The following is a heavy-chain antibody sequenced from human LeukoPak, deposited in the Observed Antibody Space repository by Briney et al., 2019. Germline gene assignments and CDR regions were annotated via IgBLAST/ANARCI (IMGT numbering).Heavy chain of an antibody. Sequence: GGSLRLSCAASGFTFSSYSMHWVRQAPGKGLEYVSAISNNGGRIYYADSVKGRFTISRDNSKNTLYLQMGSLRAEDMAVYYCARVGGSGPGGGYDYWGQGTLVTVSS. CDR2: ISNNGGRI. J-gene: IGHJ4*02. CDR3: ARVGGSGPGGGYDY. D-gene: IGHD3-10*01. CDR1: GFTFSSYS. V-gene: IGHV3-64*02.